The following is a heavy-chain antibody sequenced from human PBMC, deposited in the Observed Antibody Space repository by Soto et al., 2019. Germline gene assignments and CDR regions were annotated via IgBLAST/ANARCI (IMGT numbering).Heavy chain of an antibody. D-gene: IGHD3-9*01. J-gene: IGHJ5*02. Sequence: SETLSLTCAVSGGSVSSSHWWSWVRQPPGKGLQWIGDIYHGGRTNYNPSLKSRLTMSVDMSKNQFSLKLRSVTAADTAVYYCARVDNYDILPGHGWFDPWGQGPLVTVSS. CDR3: ARVDNYDILPGHGWFDP. V-gene: IGHV4-4*02. CDR1: GGSVSSSHW. CDR2: IYHGGRT.